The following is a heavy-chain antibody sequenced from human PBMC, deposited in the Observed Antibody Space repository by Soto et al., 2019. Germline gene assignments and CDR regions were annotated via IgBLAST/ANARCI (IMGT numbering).Heavy chain of an antibody. Sequence: PSETLSLTCAVSGGSISSSNWWSWVRQPPGKGLEWIGEIYHSGSTNYNPSLKSRVTISVDKSKNQFSLKLSSVTAADTAVYYCARVLRKGRVLLWFGEPPALYYFDYWGQGTLVTVSS. V-gene: IGHV4-4*02. CDR3: ARVLRKGRVLLWFGEPPALYYFDY. J-gene: IGHJ4*02. CDR1: GGSISSSNW. CDR2: IYHSGST. D-gene: IGHD3-10*01.